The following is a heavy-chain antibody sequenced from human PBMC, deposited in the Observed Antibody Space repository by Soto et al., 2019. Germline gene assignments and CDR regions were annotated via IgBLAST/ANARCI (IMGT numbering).Heavy chain of an antibody. D-gene: IGHD2-2*01. CDR2: ISSIFGKA. J-gene: IGHJ6*02. CDR3: ASVRGIVLVPAAAGMDV. Sequence: SVKVSCKASGGTFSSYAISWVRQAPGQGLEWMGGISSIFGKADYAQKFQGRVTITTDKSTSTANMELRSLRSDDTAVYYCASVRGIVLVPAAAGMDVWGQGTTVTVSS. V-gene: IGHV1-69*05. CDR1: GGTFSSYA.